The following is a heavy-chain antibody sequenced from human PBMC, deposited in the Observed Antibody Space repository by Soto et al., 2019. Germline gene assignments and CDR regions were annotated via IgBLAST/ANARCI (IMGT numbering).Heavy chain of an antibody. CDR2: INHSGST. J-gene: IGHJ5*02. D-gene: IGHD3-16*02. Sequence: PSETLSLTCAGYGGSFSGYYWSWIRQPPGKGLEWIGEINHSGSTNYNPSLKSRVTISVDTSKNQFSLKLSSVTAADTAVYYCARALTYDYGWGRYRLGYNWFDPWGQGTLVTVS. CDR3: ARALTYDYGWGRYRLGYNWFDP. CDR1: GGSFSGYY. V-gene: IGHV4-34*01.